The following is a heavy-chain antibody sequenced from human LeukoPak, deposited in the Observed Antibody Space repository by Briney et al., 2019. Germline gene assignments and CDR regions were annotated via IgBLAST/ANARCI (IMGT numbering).Heavy chain of an antibody. V-gene: IGHV4-59*08. J-gene: IGHJ4*02. Sequence: PSETLSLTCTVSGDSLSHHYWTWIRQPPGKGLEWIGYIYGSGSTHYDPSLRSRVTISEDTSKNQFSLKLTSVTAADTAVYYCARNVGRYPHDNWGQGTLVTVSS. CDR2: IYGSGST. CDR1: GDSLSHHY. D-gene: IGHD6-19*01. CDR3: ARNVGRYPHDN.